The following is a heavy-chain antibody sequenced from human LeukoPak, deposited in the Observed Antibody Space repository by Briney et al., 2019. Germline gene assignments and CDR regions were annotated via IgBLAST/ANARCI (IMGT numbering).Heavy chain of an antibody. Sequence: GGSLRLSCVASGFTFSSYAMHWVRQAPGKGLEWVAVISYDESNKNYADSVKGRFTFSRDNSKNTLYLQMNSLRAEDTAVYYCARASSGWSLGYFDYWGQGTLVTVSS. CDR3: ARASSGWSLGYFDY. CDR2: ISYDESNK. CDR1: GFTFSSYA. D-gene: IGHD6-19*01. J-gene: IGHJ4*02. V-gene: IGHV3-30*04.